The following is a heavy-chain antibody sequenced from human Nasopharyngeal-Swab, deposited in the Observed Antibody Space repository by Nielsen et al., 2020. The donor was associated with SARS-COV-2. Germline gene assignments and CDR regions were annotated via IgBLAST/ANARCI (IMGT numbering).Heavy chain of an antibody. CDR2: IKSKTDGGTT. CDR1: GITFSNAW. CDR3: TTRGVVYCGGDCYSPGAFDI. V-gene: IGHV3-15*01. J-gene: IGHJ3*02. Sequence: GESLKISCAASGITFSNAWKSWVRQSPGKGLECVGRIKSKTDGGTTDYAAPVKGRFTISRDDSKNTLYLQMNSLKTEDTAVYYCTTRGVVYCGGDCYSPGAFDIWGQGTMVTVSS. D-gene: IGHD2-21*02.